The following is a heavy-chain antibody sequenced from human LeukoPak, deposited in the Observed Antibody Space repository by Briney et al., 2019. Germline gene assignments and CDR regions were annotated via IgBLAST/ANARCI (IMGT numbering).Heavy chain of an antibody. CDR2: IRPSGDNT. Sequence: PGGSLRLSCAASGFSFSSYGMHWVRQAPGRGLEWVSSIRPSGDNTYYGDSVKGRFTISRDNSKNTVYLQMNSLRAEDTAVYYCAKDGGSDPDAFDIWGQGTMVTVSS. CDR1: GFSFSSYG. CDR3: AKDGGSDPDAFDI. V-gene: IGHV3-23*01. J-gene: IGHJ3*02. D-gene: IGHD2-15*01.